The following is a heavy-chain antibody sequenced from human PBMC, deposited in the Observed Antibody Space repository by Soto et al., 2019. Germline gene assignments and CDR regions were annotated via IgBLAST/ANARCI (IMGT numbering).Heavy chain of an antibody. CDR1: GGSISSGGYY. D-gene: IGHD6-19*01. CDR2: IYYSGST. J-gene: IGHJ6*02. V-gene: IGHV4-31*03. CDR3: ARVKIAVGYGLGYYYGMDV. Sequence: SETLSLTCTVSGGSISSGGYYWSWIRQHPGKGMEWIGYIYYSGSTYYNPSLKSRVTISVDTSKNQFSLKLRSVTAADTAVYYCARVKIAVGYGLGYYYGMDVWGQGTTVTVSS.